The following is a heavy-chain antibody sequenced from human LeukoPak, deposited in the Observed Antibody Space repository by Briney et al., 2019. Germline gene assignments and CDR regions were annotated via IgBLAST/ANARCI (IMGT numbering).Heavy chain of an antibody. Sequence: SETLSLTCTVSGGSVSSRSFYWSWIRQPPGKGQEWIGYIYYSGSTSYNPSLKSRVTISVDTSRNQFSLKLSSVTAADTAVYYCARTSSYRVETNVGFDYWGQGALVTVSS. D-gene: IGHD4-23*01. J-gene: IGHJ4*02. CDR2: IYYSGST. CDR1: GGSVSSRSFY. CDR3: ARTSSYRVETNVGFDY. V-gene: IGHV4-61*01.